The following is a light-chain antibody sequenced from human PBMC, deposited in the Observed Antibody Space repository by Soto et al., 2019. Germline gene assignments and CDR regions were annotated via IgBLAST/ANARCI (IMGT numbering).Light chain of an antibody. CDR1: SSNIGAGYD. CDR3: QSHDSSLSGWV. CDR2: GHS. Sequence: QSVLTQPPSVSGAPGQRVTISCTGSSSNIGAGYDVHWYQQLPGTAPKLLIYGHSNRPSGVPDRFSGSNSGTSASLAITGIQAEDEADYYCQSHDSSLSGWVFGGGTKLTVL. J-gene: IGLJ3*02. V-gene: IGLV1-40*01.